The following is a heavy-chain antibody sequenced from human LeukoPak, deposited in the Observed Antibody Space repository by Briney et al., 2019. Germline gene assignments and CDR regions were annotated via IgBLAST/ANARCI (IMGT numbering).Heavy chain of an antibody. V-gene: IGHV1-2*02. CDR3: ARGLRVRGPFFDY. CDR1: GYTFTSYG. J-gene: IGHJ4*02. Sequence: GASVKVSCKASGYTFTSYGISWVRQAPGQGLEWMGWINPNSGGTNYAQKFQGRVTMTRDTSISTAYMELSRLRSDDTAVYYCARGLRVRGPFFDYWGQGTLVTVSS. CDR2: INPNSGGT. D-gene: IGHD2-8*01.